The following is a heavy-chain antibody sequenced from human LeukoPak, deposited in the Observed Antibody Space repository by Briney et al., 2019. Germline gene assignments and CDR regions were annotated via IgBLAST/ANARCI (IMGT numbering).Heavy chain of an antibody. CDR2: SRNDQNI. J-gene: IGHJ3*02. D-gene: IGHD3-16*01. CDR1: GFVFSSSP. Sequence: SGGSLTLSCAASGFVFSSSPMNWLRQAPGKGLEWVSYSRNDQNIYYAASVEGRFTISRDNARNSLYLQMNSLRDEDTAVYCCARDNAYAFDIWGQGTKVTDSS. V-gene: IGHV3-48*02. CDR3: ARDNAYAFDI.